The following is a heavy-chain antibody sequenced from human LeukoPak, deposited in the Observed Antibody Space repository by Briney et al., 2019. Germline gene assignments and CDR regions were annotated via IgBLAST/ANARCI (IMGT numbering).Heavy chain of an antibody. CDR3: AKTIVLGGATASDYFDY. CDR1: GFTFDDYG. J-gene: IGHJ4*02. Sequence: GGSLRLSCAASGFTFDDYGMSWVRQAPGKGLEWVSGINWNGGSTGYADSVKGRFTISRDNAKNSLYLQMNSLRAEDTALYYCAKTIVLGGATASDYFDYWGQGTLVTVSS. D-gene: IGHD1-26*01. V-gene: IGHV3-20*04. CDR2: INWNGGST.